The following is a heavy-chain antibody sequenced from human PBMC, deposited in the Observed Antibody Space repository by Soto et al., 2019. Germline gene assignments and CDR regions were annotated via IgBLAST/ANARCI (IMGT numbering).Heavy chain of an antibody. CDR2: INPNSGGT. D-gene: IGHD3-22*01. Sequence: GASVKVSCKASGYTFTGYYMHWVRQAPGQGLEWMGWINPNSGGTNYAQKFQGRVTMTRDTSISTAYMELSRLRSDDTAVYYCARERYYYDSSGYLGYWGQGTQVTVSS. CDR3: ARERYYYDSSGYLGY. CDR1: GYTFTGYY. J-gene: IGHJ4*02. V-gene: IGHV1-2*02.